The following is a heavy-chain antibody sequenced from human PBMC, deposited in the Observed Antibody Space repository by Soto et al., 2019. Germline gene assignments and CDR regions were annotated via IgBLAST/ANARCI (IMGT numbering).Heavy chain of an antibody. V-gene: IGHV4-31*03. J-gene: IGHJ4*02. CDR2: IYYSGST. Sequence: SETLSLTCTVSGGSISSGGYYWSWIRQHPGKGLEWIGYIYYSGSTYYNPSLKSRVTISVDTSKNQFSLKLSSVTAADTAVYYCARSLWFGELPFDYWGQGTLVTVSS. CDR1: GGSISSGGYY. D-gene: IGHD3-10*01. CDR3: ARSLWFGELPFDY.